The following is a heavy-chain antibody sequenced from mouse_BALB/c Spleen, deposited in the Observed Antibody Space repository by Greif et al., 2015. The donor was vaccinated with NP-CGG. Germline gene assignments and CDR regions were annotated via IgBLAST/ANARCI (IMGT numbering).Heavy chain of an antibody. D-gene: IGHD1-1*01. Sequence: DVQLQESGPGLVKPSQSLSLTCSVTGYSITSGYYWNWIRQFPGNKLEWMGYISYDGSNNYNPSLKNRISITRDTSKNQFFLKLNSVTTEDTATYYCARGGGSSYPFAYWGQGTLVTVSA. CDR1: GYSITSGYY. CDR2: ISYDGSN. V-gene: IGHV3-6*02. CDR3: ARGGGSSYPFAY. J-gene: IGHJ3*01.